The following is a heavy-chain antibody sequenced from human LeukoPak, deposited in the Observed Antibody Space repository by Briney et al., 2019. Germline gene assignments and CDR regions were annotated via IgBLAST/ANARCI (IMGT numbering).Heavy chain of an antibody. Sequence: ASVRVSCKASGYTFTDSYIHWVRQAPGQGLEWMGFINPNSGGTDYAQKFQGRVTMTRDTSIYTAYMELSSLRSDDTAVYYCARRIPVAATYWLFDLWGRGTLVTVSS. CDR1: GYTFTDSY. CDR2: INPNSGGT. V-gene: IGHV1-2*02. D-gene: IGHD6-19*01. CDR3: ARRIPVAATYWLFDL. J-gene: IGHJ2*01.